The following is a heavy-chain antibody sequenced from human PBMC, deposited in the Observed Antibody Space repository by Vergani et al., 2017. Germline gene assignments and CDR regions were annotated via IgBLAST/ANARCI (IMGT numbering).Heavy chain of an antibody. J-gene: IGHJ4*02. V-gene: IGHV3-23*01. CDR1: GFTFSNYH. CDR3: GKLTHGTLLMGGPIWGH. D-gene: IGHD1/OR15-1a*01. Sequence: EVQMLESGGGLVQPGGSRRLSCVASGFTFSNYHMNWFRQAPGKGLEWVSPISGGDDTSAYAESVKGRFTISRDNSKNTLYLQMNSLRAEDTAVYYCGKLTHGTLLMGGPIWGHWGQGTLVTVSS. CDR2: ISGGDDTS.